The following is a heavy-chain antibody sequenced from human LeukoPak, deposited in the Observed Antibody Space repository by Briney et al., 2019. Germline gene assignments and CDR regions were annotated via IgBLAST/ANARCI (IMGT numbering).Heavy chain of an antibody. CDR3: AREEPAVSPFDP. CDR2: IKQDGSGK. Sequence: GGSLRLSCAASGFTFSSYWMNWARQAPGKGLEWVANIKQDGSGKYYVDSVKGRFTISRDNAENSLYLQMNSLRAEDTAVYYCAREEPAVSPFDPWGQGTLVTVSS. J-gene: IGHJ5*02. D-gene: IGHD1-14*01. V-gene: IGHV3-7*01. CDR1: GFTFSSYW.